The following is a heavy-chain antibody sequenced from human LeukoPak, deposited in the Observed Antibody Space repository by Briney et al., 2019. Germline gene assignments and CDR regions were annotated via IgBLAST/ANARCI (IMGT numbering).Heavy chain of an antibody. CDR2: ITPISGTT. D-gene: IGHD3-22*01. V-gene: IGHV1-69*01. Sequence: SVKVSCKASGGTFSSFAINWVRQAPGQGLEWMGGITPISGTTNYAQKFQGRVTITADESTSTAYMELSSLRSEDTAIYFCTRDTFDSGGFFYYYFDYWGQGTLVTVSS. J-gene: IGHJ4*02. CDR3: TRDTFDSGGFFYYYFDY. CDR1: GGTFSSFA.